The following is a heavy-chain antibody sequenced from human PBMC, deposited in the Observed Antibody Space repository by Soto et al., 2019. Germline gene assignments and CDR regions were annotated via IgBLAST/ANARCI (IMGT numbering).Heavy chain of an antibody. J-gene: IGHJ6*02. CDR2: IYYSGST. Sequence: NPSETLSLTCTVSGGSISSGDYYWSWIRQPPGKGLEWIGYIYYSGSTYYNPSLKSRVTISVDTSKNQISLKLSSVNAADTAVYFCARDRVRGLQRPYYYYYGMDVWGQGTTVTVSS. D-gene: IGHD3-10*01. V-gene: IGHV4-30-4*01. CDR1: GGSISSGDYY. CDR3: ARDRVRGLQRPYYYYYGMDV.